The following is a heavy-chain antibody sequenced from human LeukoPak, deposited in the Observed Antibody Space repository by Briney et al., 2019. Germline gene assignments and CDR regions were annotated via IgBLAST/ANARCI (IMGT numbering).Heavy chain of an antibody. CDR2: FDPEDGET. CDR3: ARGITFGGVIVNVFDI. J-gene: IGHJ3*02. D-gene: IGHD3-16*02. V-gene: IGHV1-24*01. Sequence: GASVKVSCKVSGYTLTKLSMHWVRQAPGKGLEWMGGFDPEDGETIYAQKFQGRVTMTEDTSTDTAYMELSSLRSEDTAVYYCARGITFGGVIVNVFDIWGQGTMVTVSS. CDR1: GYTLTKLS.